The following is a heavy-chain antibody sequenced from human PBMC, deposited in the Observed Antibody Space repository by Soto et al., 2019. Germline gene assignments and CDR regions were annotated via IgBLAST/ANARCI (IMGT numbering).Heavy chain of an antibody. D-gene: IGHD3-10*01. CDR3: ARGPMVRGTRYDMDV. J-gene: IGHJ6*02. V-gene: IGHV4-59*01. CDR1: GGSISSYY. Sequence: SETLSLTCTVSGGSISSYYWSWIRQPPGKGLEWIGYVYYSGSTNYNPSLKSRVTISIDTSKSQFSLKLSSVTAADTAVYYCARGPMVRGTRYDMDVWGQGTTVTVSS. CDR2: VYYSGST.